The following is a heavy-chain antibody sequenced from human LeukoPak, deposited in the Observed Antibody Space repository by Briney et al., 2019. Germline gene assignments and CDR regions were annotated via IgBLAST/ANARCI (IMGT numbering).Heavy chain of an antibody. CDR2: ISYDGSNK. D-gene: IGHD4-11*01. J-gene: IGHJ4*02. CDR1: GFTFSSYG. Sequence: GRSLRLSCAASGFTFSSYGMHWVRQAPGKGLEWVAVISYDGSNKYYADSVKGRFTISRDNSKNTLYLQMNSLRAEDTAVYYCAKDGATGFYSMDYWGQGTLVTVSP. CDR3: AKDGATGFYSMDY. V-gene: IGHV3-30*18.